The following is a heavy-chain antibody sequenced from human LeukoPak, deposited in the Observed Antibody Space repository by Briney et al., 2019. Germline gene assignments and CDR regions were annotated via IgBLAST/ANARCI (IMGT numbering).Heavy chain of an antibody. V-gene: IGHV3-7*04. CDR3: ATDLYY. CDR1: GFIFSSYW. CDR2: INHDGSEK. Sequence: AGGSLRVSCAASGFIFSSYWMSWVRQAPGKGLEWVANINHDGSEKYYVDSVKGRFTISRDNAKNSLYLQMNSLRVDDTAVYYCATDLYYWGQGTLVTVSS. J-gene: IGHJ4*02.